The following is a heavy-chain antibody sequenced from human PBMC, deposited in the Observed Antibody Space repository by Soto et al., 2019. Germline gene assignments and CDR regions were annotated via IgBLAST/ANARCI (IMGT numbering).Heavy chain of an antibody. CDR2: INYSGST. Sequence: QVQLQESGPGLVKPSETLSLTCTVSGGSISSYYWSWIRQPTGKGLEWIGDINYSGSTNYNPSLKSRVTISVDTSKNQFFLKLSSVTAADTAVYYCASLRPYSSSSHYFYMDVWGKGTTVTVSS. J-gene: IGHJ6*03. V-gene: IGHV4-59*08. CDR3: ASLRPYSSSSHYFYMDV. D-gene: IGHD6-13*01. CDR1: GGSISSYY.